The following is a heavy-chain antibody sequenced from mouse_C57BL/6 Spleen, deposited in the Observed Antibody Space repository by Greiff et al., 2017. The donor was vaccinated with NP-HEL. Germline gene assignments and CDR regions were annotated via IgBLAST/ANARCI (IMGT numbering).Heavy chain of an antibody. CDR3: ARHCSDGYYEGFAY. CDR1: GFTFSSYG. CDR2: ISSGGSYT. Sequence: DVKLVESGGDLVKPGGSLKLSCAASGFTFSSYGMSWVRQTPDKRLEWVATISSGGSYTYYPDSVKGRFTISRDNAKNTLYLQMSSLKSEDTAMYYCARHCSDGYYEGFAYWGQGTLVTVSA. J-gene: IGHJ3*01. D-gene: IGHD2-3*01. V-gene: IGHV5-6*02.